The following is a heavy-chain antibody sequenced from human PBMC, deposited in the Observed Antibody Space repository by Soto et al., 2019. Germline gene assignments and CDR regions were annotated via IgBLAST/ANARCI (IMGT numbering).Heavy chain of an antibody. CDR2: ISSSSSYI. J-gene: IGHJ4*02. CDR1: GFTFSSYS. CDR3: ASEVAGHY. V-gene: IGHV3-21*01. D-gene: IGHD2-15*01. Sequence: EVQLVESGGGLVKPGGSLRLSCAASGFTFSSYSMNWVRQAPGKGLEWVSSISSSSSYIYYADSVKGRFTISRDNAKNSVYLQMNSLRAEDTSVYYCASEVAGHYWGQGTLVTVSS.